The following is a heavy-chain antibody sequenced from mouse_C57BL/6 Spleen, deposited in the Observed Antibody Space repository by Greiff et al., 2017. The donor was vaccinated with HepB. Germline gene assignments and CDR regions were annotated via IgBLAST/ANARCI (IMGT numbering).Heavy chain of an antibody. CDR3: ARSTDWYAMDY. J-gene: IGHJ4*01. D-gene: IGHD1-1*01. CDR1: GYTFTSYW. Sequence: QVQLQQPGAELVRPGTSVKLSCKASGYTFTSYWMHWVKQRPGQGLEWIGVIDPSDSYTNYNQKFKGKATLTVDTSSSTAYMQLSSLTSEDSAVYYCARSTDWYAMDYWGQGTSVTVSS. CDR2: IDPSDSYT. V-gene: IGHV1-59*01.